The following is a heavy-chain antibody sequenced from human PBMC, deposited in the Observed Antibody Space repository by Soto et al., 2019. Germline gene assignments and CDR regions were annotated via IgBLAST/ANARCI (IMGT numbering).Heavy chain of an antibody. Sequence: ASVKVSCKVSGYTLSELSMHWVRQAPGKGLEWMGRFDPEDGQTIYAQKFQGRVTMTGDTSADTAYMELSSLRSEDTAIYYCTRDHYDSSGYYRFDYWG. D-gene: IGHD3-22*01. CDR3: TRDHYDSSGYYRFDY. V-gene: IGHV1-24*01. J-gene: IGHJ4*01. CDR2: FDPEDGQT. CDR1: GYTLSELS.